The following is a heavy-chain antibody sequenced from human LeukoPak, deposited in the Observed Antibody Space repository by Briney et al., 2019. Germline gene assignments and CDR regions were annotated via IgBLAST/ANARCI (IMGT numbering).Heavy chain of an antibody. D-gene: IGHD1-1*01. CDR3: AKAGIGADGAGFLCEY. V-gene: IGHV3-23*01. Sequence: GGSLTLSCAASGFTFSDYAMSWVRQAPGKGLEWVSTASYYVGKQYHADSVRGRFTVSRDNSRNTVSLQMSSLRVEDTGIYYCAKAGIGADGAGFLCEYWGQGTLVTVSS. CDR1: GFTFSDYA. CDR2: ASYYVGKQ. J-gene: IGHJ4*02.